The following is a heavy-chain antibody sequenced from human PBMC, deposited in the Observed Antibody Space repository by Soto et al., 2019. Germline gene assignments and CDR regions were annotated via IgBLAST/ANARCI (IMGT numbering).Heavy chain of an antibody. D-gene: IGHD6-13*01. CDR3: AGYSNSWSKYVKH. J-gene: IGHJ1*01. CDR2: ICHGGGA. CDR1: GGSFSGYC. V-gene: IGHV4-34*01. Sequence: PSETLSLTCAVYGGSFSGYCWSWIRQTPGERLEWVGDICHGGGANYNPSLKSRVSFSMDPSKNQFSLKLNSVMAADTAVYYSAGYSNSWSKYVKHWGRGSLVTVSS.